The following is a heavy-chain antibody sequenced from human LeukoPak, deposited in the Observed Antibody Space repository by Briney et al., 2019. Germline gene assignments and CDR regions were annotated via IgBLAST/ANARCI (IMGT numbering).Heavy chain of an antibody. CDR1: GFTFDDYA. J-gene: IGHJ4*02. D-gene: IGHD3-22*01. V-gene: IGHV3-9*01. CDR2: ISWNSGSI. CDR3: AKGVNYYDSRVSGLDY. Sequence: PGGSLRLSCAASGFTFDDYAMHWVRQAPGKGLEWVSGISWNSGSIGYADSVKGRFTISRDNAKNSLYLQMNSLRAEDTALYYCAKGVNYYDSRVSGLDYWGQGTLVTVSS.